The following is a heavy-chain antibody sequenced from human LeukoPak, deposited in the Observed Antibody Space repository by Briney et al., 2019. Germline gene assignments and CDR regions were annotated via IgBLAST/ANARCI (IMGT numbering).Heavy chain of an antibody. CDR1: GFTFSSYW. J-gene: IGHJ4*02. CDR3: ARAGEIAAAGLIGY. V-gene: IGHV3-74*01. Sequence: GGSLRLSCAASGFTFSSYWMHWVRQAPGKGLVWVSRINSDGSSTSYADSVKGRFTISRDNAKNTLYLQMNSLRAEDTAVYYCARAGEIAAAGLIGYWGQGTLATVSS. CDR2: INSDGSST. D-gene: IGHD6-13*01.